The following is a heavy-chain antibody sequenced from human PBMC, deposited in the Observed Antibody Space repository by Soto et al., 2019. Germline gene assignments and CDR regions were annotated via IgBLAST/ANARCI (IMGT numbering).Heavy chain of an antibody. CDR3: ARERAIAATGIFYY. CDR2: TSYDGKNK. D-gene: IGHD6-13*01. Sequence: QVQLVESGGGGVKLGGSLRLSCEPSGFTFINFVMHWARQAPGKGLEWVAATSYDGKNKDHADSVKGRFTISRDNSKNTLYLQMNSLRHEDTAVYFCARERAIAATGIFYYWGQGTLVTVSS. V-gene: IGHV3-30*04. CDR1: GFTFINFV. J-gene: IGHJ4*02.